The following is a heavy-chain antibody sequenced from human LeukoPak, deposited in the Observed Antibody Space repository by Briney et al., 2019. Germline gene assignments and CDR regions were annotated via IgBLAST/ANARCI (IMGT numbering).Heavy chain of an antibody. CDR1: GFTFSDYY. J-gene: IGHJ3*02. Sequence: GGSLRLSCAASGFTFSDYYMSWIRQAPGKGLEWVSYISSSGSTIYYADSVKGRFTISRDNAKNSLYLQMNSLRVEDTAVYYCARVIVATNTFDAFDIWGQGTMVTVSS. V-gene: IGHV3-11*01. D-gene: IGHD5-12*01. CDR2: ISSSGSTI. CDR3: ARVIVATNTFDAFDI.